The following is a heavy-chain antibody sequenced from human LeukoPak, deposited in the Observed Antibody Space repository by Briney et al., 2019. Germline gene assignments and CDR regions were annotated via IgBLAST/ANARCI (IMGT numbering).Heavy chain of an antibody. V-gene: IGHV1-2*02. CDR1: GYTFTGCY. D-gene: IGHD6-13*01. J-gene: IGHJ3*02. CDR3: ARGIAAAGPNDAFDI. Sequence: ASVKVSCKASGYTFTGCYMHWVRQAPGQGLEWMGWINPNSGGTNYAQKFQGRVTMTRDTSISTAYMELSRLRSDDTAVYYCARGIAAAGPNDAFDIWGQGTMVTVSS. CDR2: INPNSGGT.